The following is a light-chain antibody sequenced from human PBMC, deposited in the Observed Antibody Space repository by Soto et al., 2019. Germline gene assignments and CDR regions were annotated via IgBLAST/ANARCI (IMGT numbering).Light chain of an antibody. CDR1: SSNIGAGYD. J-gene: IGLJ1*01. CDR2: GNS. V-gene: IGLV1-40*01. Sequence: SVLPQPPSVSGAPGQMVTISCTGSSSNIGAGYDVHWYQQLPGTAPKLLIYGNSNRPSGVPDRFSGSKSGTSASLAITGLQAEDEADYYCQSYDSSLSGYVFGTGTKVTV. CDR3: QSYDSSLSGYV.